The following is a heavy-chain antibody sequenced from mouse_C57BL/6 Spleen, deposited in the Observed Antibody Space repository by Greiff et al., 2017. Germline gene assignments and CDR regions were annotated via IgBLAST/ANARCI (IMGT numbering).Heavy chain of an antibody. Sequence: EVKLVESGGDLVKPGGSLKLSCAASGFTFSSYGMSWVRQTPDKRLEWVATISSGGSYTYYPDSVKGRFTISRDNAKNTLYLQMSILKSEDTAMYYCARQLEYYDLDDRGQGTTLTFAS. CDR1: GFTFSSYG. V-gene: IGHV5-6*01. D-gene: IGHD1-1*01. CDR3: ARQLEYYDLDD. J-gene: IGHJ2*01. CDR2: ISSGGSYT.